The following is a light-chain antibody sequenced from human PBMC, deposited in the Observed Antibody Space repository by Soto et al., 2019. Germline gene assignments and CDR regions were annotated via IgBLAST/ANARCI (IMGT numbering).Light chain of an antibody. Sequence: QSVLTQPPSASANPGQRVTISCSGSTSNIGRNTVNWYQQLPGTAPKLLIYSNNQRPSGVPDRFSGSKSGTSASLAISGLQSEDEADYYCAAWDDSLIDYVFGPGTKLTVL. CDR3: AAWDDSLIDYV. CDR2: SNN. CDR1: TSNIGRNT. V-gene: IGLV1-44*01. J-gene: IGLJ1*01.